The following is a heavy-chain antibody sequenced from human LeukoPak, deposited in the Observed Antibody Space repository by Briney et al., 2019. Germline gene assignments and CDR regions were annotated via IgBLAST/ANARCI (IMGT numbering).Heavy chain of an antibody. V-gene: IGHV3-23*01. CDR3: AKDRPNYYHDNGHYYRRGGDR. J-gene: IGHJ5*02. CDR1: GFTFSIYA. D-gene: IGHD3-22*01. CDR2: TSSGGELT. Sequence: GGSLRLSCAASGFTFSIYAMSWVRQGTGKGLEWVSSTSSGGELTFYADSVKGRFTISRDNSKNTLYLQMNSLRAEDTAVYYCAKDRPNYYHDNGHYYRRGGDRWGQGTLVTVSS.